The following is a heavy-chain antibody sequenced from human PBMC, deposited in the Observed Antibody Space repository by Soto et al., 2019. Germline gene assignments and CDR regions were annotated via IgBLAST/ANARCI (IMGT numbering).Heavy chain of an antibody. Sequence: LQLQESGSGLVKPSQTLSLTCAVSGGSISSGGYAWSWLRQPPGKGLEWIGYIYHSGSTYYNPSLKSRVTISVDRSKNQFSLKLSSVTAADTAVYYCAAGGGLPRYYWCQGTLGTVSS. D-gene: IGHD5-12*01. CDR3: AAGGGLPRYY. V-gene: IGHV4-30-2*01. CDR1: GGSISSGGYA. CDR2: IYHSGST. J-gene: IGHJ4*02.